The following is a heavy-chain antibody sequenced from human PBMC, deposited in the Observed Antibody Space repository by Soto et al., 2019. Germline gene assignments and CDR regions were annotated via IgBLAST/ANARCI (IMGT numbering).Heavy chain of an antibody. CDR3: ARDMGSTPGLGAFDI. CDR2: ISYDGSNK. CDR1: GFTFSSYA. V-gene: IGHV3-30-3*01. Sequence: QVQLVESGGGVVQPGRSLRLSCAASGFTFSSYAMHWVRQAPGKGLEWVAVISYDGSNKYYADSVKGRFTISRDNSKNTLYLQMNSLRAEDTAVYYCARDMGSTPGLGAFDIWGQGTMVTVSS. D-gene: IGHD3-10*01. J-gene: IGHJ3*02.